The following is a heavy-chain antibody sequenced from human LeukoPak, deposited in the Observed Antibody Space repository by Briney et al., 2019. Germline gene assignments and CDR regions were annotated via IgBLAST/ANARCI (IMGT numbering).Heavy chain of an antibody. CDR1: GFTFSSYA. D-gene: IGHD1/OR15-1a*01. CDR3: AREEHGPKFGAFDI. Sequence: PGGSLRLSCAASGFTFSSYAMHWVRQAPGKGLEYVSAISSNGGSTYYANSVKGIFTISRDNSKNTLYLQMGSLRAEDMAVYYCAREEHGPKFGAFDIWGQGTMVTVSS. V-gene: IGHV3-64*01. J-gene: IGHJ3*02. CDR2: ISSNGGST.